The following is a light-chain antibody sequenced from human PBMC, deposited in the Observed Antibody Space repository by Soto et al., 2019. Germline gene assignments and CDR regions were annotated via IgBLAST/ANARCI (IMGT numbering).Light chain of an antibody. CDR1: SSNIGAGYD. CDR2: GNS. CDR3: QSYDSSLRGFYV. J-gene: IGLJ1*01. V-gene: IGLV1-40*01. Sequence: QSVLTQPPSVSGAPVQRVTISCTGSSSNIGAGYDVHWYQQLPGTAPKLLIYGNSNRPSGVPDRFSGSKSGTSASLAITGLQAEDEADYYCQSYDSSLRGFYVFGTGSKVTVL.